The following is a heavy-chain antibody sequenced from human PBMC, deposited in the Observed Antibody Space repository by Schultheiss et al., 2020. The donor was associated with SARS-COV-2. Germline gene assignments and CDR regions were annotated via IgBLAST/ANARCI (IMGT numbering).Heavy chain of an antibody. J-gene: IGHJ2*01. D-gene: IGHD3-16*01. V-gene: IGHV4-61*08. CDR1: GGSISSGGYY. CDR3: ARIYYDYIWGSYGSYWYFDL. CDR2: IYYSGST. Sequence: SETLSLTCTVSGGSISSGGYYWSWIRQHPGKGLEWIGYIYYSGSTNYNPSLKSRVTISVDTSKNQFSLKLSSVTAADTAVYYCARIYYDYIWGSYGSYWYFDLWGRGTLVTVAS.